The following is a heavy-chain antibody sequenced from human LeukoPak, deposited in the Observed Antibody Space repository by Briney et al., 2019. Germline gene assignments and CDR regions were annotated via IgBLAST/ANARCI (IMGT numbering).Heavy chain of an antibody. D-gene: IGHD3-16*01. V-gene: IGHV3-30*18. CDR3: AKLIATFRGGIDY. Sequence: GALRLSCAASGFAFRSYGLHWVRQAPGWGLEWVAVISYDGNNEYYADSVKGRFTISRDNSKSTLFLQMNSLRAEDTAIYYCAKLIATFRGGIDYWGQGTLVTVSS. CDR1: GFAFRSYG. CDR2: ISYDGNNE. J-gene: IGHJ4*02.